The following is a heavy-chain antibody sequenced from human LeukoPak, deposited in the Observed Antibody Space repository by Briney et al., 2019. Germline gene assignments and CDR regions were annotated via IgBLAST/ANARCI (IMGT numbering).Heavy chain of an antibody. V-gene: IGHV3-48*03. CDR1: GFTFSSYE. J-gene: IGHJ4*02. CDR2: ISSSGSTI. Sequence: GGSLRLSCAASGFTFSSYEMNWVRQAPGKGLEWVSYISSSGSTIYYADSVKGRFTISRDNAKNSLYLQMNSLRAEDTAVYYCARDWGGDRGWDFDYWGQGTLVTVSS. CDR3: ARDWGGDRGWDFDY. D-gene: IGHD3-16*01.